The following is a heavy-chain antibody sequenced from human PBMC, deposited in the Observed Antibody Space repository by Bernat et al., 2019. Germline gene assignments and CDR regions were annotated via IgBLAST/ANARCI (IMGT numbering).Heavy chain of an antibody. CDR1: GFTFSSYA. CDR2: ISGSGGST. V-gene: IGHV3-23*01. Sequence: EVQLLESGGGLVQPGGSLRLSCAASGFTFSSYAMGWVRQAPGKGLEWVSAISGSGGSTYYADSVKGRFTISRDNSKNTLYLQMNSLRAEDTTVYYCAKDLAVSLYYYYGMDVWGQGTTVTVSS. D-gene: IGHD3-16*01. J-gene: IGHJ6*02. CDR3: AKDLAVSLYYYYGMDV.